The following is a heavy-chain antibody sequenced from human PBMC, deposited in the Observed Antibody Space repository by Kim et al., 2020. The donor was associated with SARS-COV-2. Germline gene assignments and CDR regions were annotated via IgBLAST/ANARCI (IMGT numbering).Heavy chain of an antibody. Sequence: SETLSLTCTVSGGSINSYYWSWIRQPPGKGLEWIGYIYYTGSTKYNPSLKSRVTISVDTSKNQFSLRLTSVTAADTGVYYCARANGSGGLVWFDPWGQGTLVTVSS. J-gene: IGHJ5*02. CDR1: GGSINSYY. V-gene: IGHV4-59*01. D-gene: IGHD3-10*01. CDR2: IYYTGST. CDR3: ARANGSGGLVWFDP.